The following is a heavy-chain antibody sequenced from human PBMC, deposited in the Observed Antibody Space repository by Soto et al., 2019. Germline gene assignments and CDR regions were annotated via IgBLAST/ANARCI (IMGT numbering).Heavy chain of an antibody. V-gene: IGHV3-33*01. J-gene: IGHJ4*02. D-gene: IGHD2-15*01. CDR2: IWYDGSNK. CDR3: ARDFRDIVVVVAATYFDY. CDR1: GFTFSSYG. Sequence: GGSLRLSCAASGFTFSSYGMHWVRQAPGKGLEWVAVIWYDGSNKYYADSVKGRFTISRDNSKNTLYLQMNSLRAEDTAVYYCARDFRDIVVVVAATYFDYWGQGTLVTVSS.